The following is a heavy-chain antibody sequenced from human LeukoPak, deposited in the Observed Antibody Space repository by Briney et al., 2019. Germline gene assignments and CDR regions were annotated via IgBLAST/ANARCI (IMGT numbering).Heavy chain of an antibody. CDR3: ARAARRSHNWFDP. CDR2: TNHSGST. D-gene: IGHD6-6*01. J-gene: IGHJ5*02. CDR1: GGSFSGYY. V-gene: IGHV4-34*01. Sequence: SETLSLTCAVYGGSFSGYYWSWIRQPPGKGLEWIGETNHSGSTNYNPSLKSRVTMSVDTSKNQFSLKLSSVTAADTAVYYCARAARRSHNWFDPWGQGTLVTVSS.